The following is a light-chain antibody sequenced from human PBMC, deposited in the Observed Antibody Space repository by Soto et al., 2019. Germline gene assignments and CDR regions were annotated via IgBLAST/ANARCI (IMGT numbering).Light chain of an antibody. CDR2: DAS. V-gene: IGKV1-5*01. CDR1: QSISSW. Sequence: DIQMTQSPSTLSASVGDRVTITCRASQSISSWLAWYQQKPGKAPKLLIYDASSLKSGVPSRFSGSGSGTEFTLNISSLQPDDFATYYCQQYNSYPWTFGQGTKVDIK. CDR3: QQYNSYPWT. J-gene: IGKJ1*01.